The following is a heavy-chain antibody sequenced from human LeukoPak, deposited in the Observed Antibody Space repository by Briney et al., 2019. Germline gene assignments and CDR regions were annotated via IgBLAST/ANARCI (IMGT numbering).Heavy chain of an antibody. CDR2: INHSGST. Sequence: SETLSLTCAVYGGSFSGYYWSWIRQPPGKGLEWIGEINHSGSTNYNPSLKSRVTISVDTSKNQFSLKLSSVTAADTAVYYCARGPGDIVVVPAAINAFDIWGQGTMVTVSS. CDR1: GGSFSGYY. J-gene: IGHJ3*02. D-gene: IGHD2-2*02. CDR3: ARGPGDIVVVPAAINAFDI. V-gene: IGHV4-34*01.